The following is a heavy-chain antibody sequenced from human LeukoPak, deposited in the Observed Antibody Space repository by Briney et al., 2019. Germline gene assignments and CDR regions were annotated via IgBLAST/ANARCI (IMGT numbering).Heavy chain of an antibody. CDR1: GGSISSSSYY. J-gene: IGHJ4*02. D-gene: IGHD1-26*01. Sequence: SETLSLTCTVSGGSISSSSYYWGWIRQPPGKGLEWIGTIYYSGSTYYNPSLKSRVTISVDTSKNQFSLKLSSVTAADTAFYYCVGRDFDYWGQGTLVTVSS. V-gene: IGHV4-39*03. CDR2: IYYSGST. CDR3: VGRDFDY.